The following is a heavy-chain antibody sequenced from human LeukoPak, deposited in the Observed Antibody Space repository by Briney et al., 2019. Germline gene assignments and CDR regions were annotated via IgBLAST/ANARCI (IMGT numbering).Heavy chain of an antibody. V-gene: IGHV4-59*01. CDR2: IYYSGST. J-gene: IGHJ3*02. D-gene: IGHD2-21*01. CDR1: GGSISNYY. CDR3: ARIYCGGDCSIFDI. Sequence: SETLSLTCTVSGGSISNYYWSWIRQPPGKGLEWIGYIYYSGSTNYNPSLKSRVTISVDTSKNQFSLKLSSVTAADTAVYYCARIYCGGDCSIFDIWGQGTMVTVSS.